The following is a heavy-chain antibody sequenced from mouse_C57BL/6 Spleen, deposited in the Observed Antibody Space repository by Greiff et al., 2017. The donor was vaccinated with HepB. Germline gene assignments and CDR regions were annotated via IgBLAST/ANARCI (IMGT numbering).Heavy chain of an antibody. Sequence: QVQLQQSGAELAKPGASVKLSCKASGYTFTSYWMHGVKQRPGQGLEWIGYINPSSGYTKYNQKFKDKATLTADKSSSTAYMQLSSLTYEDSAVYYCARSLYDYDEEAWFAYWAQGARVTFSA. CDR3: ARSLYDYDEEAWFAY. J-gene: IGHJ3*01. CDR1: GYTFTSYW. CDR2: INPSSGYT. V-gene: IGHV1-7*01. D-gene: IGHD2-4*01.